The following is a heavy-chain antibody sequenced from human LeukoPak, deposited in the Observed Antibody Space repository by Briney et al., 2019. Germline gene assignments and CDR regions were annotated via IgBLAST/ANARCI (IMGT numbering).Heavy chain of an antibody. CDR3: ASIESSGYYYESYFDY. J-gene: IGHJ4*02. CDR2: MYYSGST. CDR1: GGSISSYY. Sequence: SETLSLTCTVSGGSISSYYWSWIRQPPGKGLEWIGYMYYSGSTNYNPSLKSRVTISVDTSKNQFSLKLSSVTAADTAVYYCASIESSGYYYESYFDYWGQGTLVTVSS. V-gene: IGHV4-59*01. D-gene: IGHD3-22*01.